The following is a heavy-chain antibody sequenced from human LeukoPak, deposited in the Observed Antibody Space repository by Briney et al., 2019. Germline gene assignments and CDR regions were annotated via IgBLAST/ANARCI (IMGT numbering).Heavy chain of an antibody. CDR2: ISSSGRSI. V-gene: IGHV3-11*01. Sequence: PGGSLRLSCAGSEFTFSNYYMSWTRQAPGKGLEWVAYISSSGRSIGYADSVKGRFTISRDNDKNSVYLQMNSLTAEDTAVYYCARRGDYMDVWGKGTTVTVSS. J-gene: IGHJ6*03. CDR3: ARRGDYMDV. CDR1: EFTFSNYY.